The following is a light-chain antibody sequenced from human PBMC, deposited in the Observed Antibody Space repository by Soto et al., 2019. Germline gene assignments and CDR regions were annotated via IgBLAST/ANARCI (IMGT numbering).Light chain of an antibody. Sequence: DTQMTQSPSSLSASVGDRGTISCRASQSISSYLNWYQQKPGKAPKLLIYAASSLQSGGPSRFSGSGSGRDLTLTISSLQTEDFANYYCQQSYRTPSITFGQGTRLDIK. CDR3: QQSYRTPSIT. J-gene: IGKJ5*01. CDR1: QSISSY. CDR2: AAS. V-gene: IGKV1-39*01.